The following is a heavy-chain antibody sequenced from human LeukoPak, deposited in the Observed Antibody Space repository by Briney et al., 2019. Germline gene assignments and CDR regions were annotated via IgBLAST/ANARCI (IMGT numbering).Heavy chain of an antibody. D-gene: IGHD4-17*01. CDR1: GGSISSYY. J-gene: IGHJ6*04. Sequence: SETLSLTCTVSGGSISSYYWSWIRQPPGKGLEWIGYIYYSGSTNYNPSLKSRVTISVDTSKNQFSLKLSSVTAADTAVYYCARGNPLTVTYYYYYGMDVWGKGTTVTVSS. CDR3: ARGNPLTVTYYYYYGMDV. CDR2: IYYSGST. V-gene: IGHV4-59*01.